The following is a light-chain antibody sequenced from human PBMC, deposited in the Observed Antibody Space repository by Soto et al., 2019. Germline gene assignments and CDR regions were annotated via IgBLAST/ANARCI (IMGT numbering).Light chain of an antibody. CDR1: QGISSY. CDR2: AAS. Sequence: VIWMTQSPSLLSASTGDRVTISCRMSQGISSYLAWYQQKPGKAPKLLVFAASSKPRGVPLRFDARGSGTDFSLTIYSLQPEDFVTYYCQQTHTFPWTFGQGTKVDIK. V-gene: IGKV1D-8*03. CDR3: QQTHTFPWT. J-gene: IGKJ1*01.